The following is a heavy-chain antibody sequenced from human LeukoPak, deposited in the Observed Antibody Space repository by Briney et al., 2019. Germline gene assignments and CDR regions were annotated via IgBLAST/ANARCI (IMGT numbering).Heavy chain of an antibody. CDR1: GFTFGDYA. J-gene: IGHJ4*02. CDR2: ISWNSGSI. V-gene: IGHV3-9*01. CDR3: AKLCVTAAPVFDY. Sequence: GRSLRLSCAASGFTFGDYAMHWVRQAPGKGLEWVSGISWNSGSIGYADSVKGRFTISRDNAKNSLYLQMNSLRAEDTAVYYCAKLCVTAAPVFDYWGQGTPVTVSS. D-gene: IGHD2-21*02.